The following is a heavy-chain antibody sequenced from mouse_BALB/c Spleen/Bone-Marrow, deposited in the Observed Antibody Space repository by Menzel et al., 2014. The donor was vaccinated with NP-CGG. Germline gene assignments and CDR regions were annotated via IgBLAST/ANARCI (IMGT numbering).Heavy chain of an antibody. CDR1: GYAFSSSW. D-gene: IGHD2-3*01. Sequence: QVHVKQSGPELVKPGASVKISCKASGYAFSSSWMNWVKQRPGQGLEWIGRIYPGDGDTKYSGKFKGKATLTADKSSSTAYMQLSSLTSVDSAVYFCARSDGYRDMDYWGQGTSVTVSS. CDR3: ARSDGYRDMDY. V-gene: IGHV1-82*01. CDR2: IYPGDGDT. J-gene: IGHJ4*01.